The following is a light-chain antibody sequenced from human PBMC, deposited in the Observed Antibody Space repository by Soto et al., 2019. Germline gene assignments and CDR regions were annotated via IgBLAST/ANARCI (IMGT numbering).Light chain of an antibody. CDR3: HHYGSSPYT. V-gene: IGKV3-20*01. J-gene: IGKJ2*01. Sequence: EIVLTQSPGTLSLSPGERATLSCRASQSLSGNYLAWHQQKPGQAPRLLIFGVSSRATGIPDRFSGSGSGTDFTLTINRLEPEDFAVYYCHHYGSSPYTFGLGTKLEIK. CDR2: GVS. CDR1: QSLSGNY.